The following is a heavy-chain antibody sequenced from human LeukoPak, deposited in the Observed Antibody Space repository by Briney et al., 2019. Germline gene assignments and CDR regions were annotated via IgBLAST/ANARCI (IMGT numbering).Heavy chain of an antibody. V-gene: IGHV3-7*01. CDR3: ARDKDGGLEY. J-gene: IGHJ4*02. CDR2: IRHDGGEK. CDR1: GCTFSSYW. D-gene: IGHD4-23*01. Sequence: PGGSLRLSCAASGCTFSSYWMSWVRKAPGKGLEWVANIRHDGGEKYYVDSVKGQFTISRDNAKNSLFLQMNSLRAEDTAVYYCARDKDGGLEYWGQGTLVTVSS.